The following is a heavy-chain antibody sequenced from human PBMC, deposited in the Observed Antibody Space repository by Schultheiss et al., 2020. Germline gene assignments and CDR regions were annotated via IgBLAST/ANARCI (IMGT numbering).Heavy chain of an antibody. CDR3: ARYGFRDQFDY. CDR1: GGSISSGSYY. J-gene: IGHJ4*02. D-gene: IGHD3-10*01. V-gene: IGHV4-31*03. CDR2: IYYSGST. Sequence: SETLSLTCTVSGGSISSGSYYWSWIRQHPGKGLEWIGYIYYSGSTYYNPSLKSRVTISVDTSKNQFSLKLSSVTAADTAVYYCARYGFRDQFDYWGQGTLVTVSS.